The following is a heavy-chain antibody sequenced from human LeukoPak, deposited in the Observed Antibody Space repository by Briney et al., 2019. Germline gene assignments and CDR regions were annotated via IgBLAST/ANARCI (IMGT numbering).Heavy chain of an antibody. Sequence: SETLSLTCTVSGGSISSSSYYWGWIRQPPGKGLEWIGSIYYSGSTYYNPSLKSRATISVERSKNQFSLKLSSVTATDTAVYYCARGATYYDFWSGYYPTDYYFDYWGQGTLVTVSS. CDR1: GGSISSSSYY. J-gene: IGHJ4*02. CDR3: ARGATYYDFWSGYYPTDYYFDY. D-gene: IGHD3-3*01. V-gene: IGHV4-39*07. CDR2: IYYSGST.